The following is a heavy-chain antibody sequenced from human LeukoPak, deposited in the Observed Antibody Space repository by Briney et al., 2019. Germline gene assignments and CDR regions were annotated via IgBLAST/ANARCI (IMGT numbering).Heavy chain of an antibody. J-gene: IGHJ4*02. CDR3: ASSTAYYFDY. Sequence: GGSLRLSCAASGFTFSSYGMHWVRRAPGKGLEWVAVIWYGGSNKYYADSVKGRFTISRDNSKNTLYLQMNSLRAEDTAVYYCASSTAYYFDYWGQGTLVTVSS. V-gene: IGHV3-33*08. D-gene: IGHD2-2*01. CDR2: IWYGGSNK. CDR1: GFTFSSYG.